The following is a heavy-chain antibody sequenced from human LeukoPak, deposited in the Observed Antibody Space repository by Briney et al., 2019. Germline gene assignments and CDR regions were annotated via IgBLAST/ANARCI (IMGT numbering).Heavy chain of an antibody. CDR3: AGLAIAAAGTKYFDY. V-gene: IGHV1-69*04. CDR1: GGTFSSYA. CDR2: IIPILGIA. D-gene: IGHD6-13*01. J-gene: IGHJ4*02. Sequence: GASVKVSCKASGGTFSSYAISWVRQAPGQGLEWMGRIIPILGIANYAQKFQGRVTITADKSTSTAYMELSSLRSEDTAVYYCAGLAIAAAGTKYFDYWGQGTLVTVSS.